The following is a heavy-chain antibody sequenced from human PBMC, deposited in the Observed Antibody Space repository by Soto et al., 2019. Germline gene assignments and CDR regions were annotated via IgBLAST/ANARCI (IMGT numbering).Heavy chain of an antibody. CDR1: GFTFSSYA. CDR3: AKDPKPYDSSGYYRIDY. Sequence: PVGSLRLSCAASGFTFSSYAMSWVRQAPGKGLEWVSAISGSGGSTYYADSVKGRFTISRDNSKNTLYLQMNSLRAEDTAVYYCAKDPKPYDSSGYYRIDYWGQGTLVTVSS. V-gene: IGHV3-23*01. J-gene: IGHJ4*02. CDR2: ISGSGGST. D-gene: IGHD3-22*01.